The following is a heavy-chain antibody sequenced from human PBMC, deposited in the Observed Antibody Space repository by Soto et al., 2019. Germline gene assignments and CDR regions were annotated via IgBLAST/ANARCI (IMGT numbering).Heavy chain of an antibody. J-gene: IGHJ4*02. CDR2: INPISGGT. V-gene: IGHV1-2*04. Sequence: ASVKVSCKASGYTFTGYYMHWVRLAPGEGLEWMGWINPISGGTNYAQKFQGWVTMTRDTSISTAYMELSRLRSDDTAVYYCARAASGPWYFDYWGQGTLVTAPQ. CDR3: ARAASGPWYFDY. CDR1: GYTFTGYY.